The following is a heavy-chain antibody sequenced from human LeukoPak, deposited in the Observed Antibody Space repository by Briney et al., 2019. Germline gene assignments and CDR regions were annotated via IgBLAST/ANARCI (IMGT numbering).Heavy chain of an antibody. CDR1: GGSISSGGYY. V-gene: IGHV4-31*03. CDR3: ARLQNGDYSNYVHFDY. Sequence: SETLSLTCTVSGGSISSGGYYWSWIRQHPGKGLEWIGYIYYSGSTYYNPSLKSRVTISVDTSKNQFSLKLSSVTAADTAVYYCARLQNGDYSNYVHFDYWGQGTLVTVSS. D-gene: IGHD4-11*01. CDR2: IYYSGST. J-gene: IGHJ4*02.